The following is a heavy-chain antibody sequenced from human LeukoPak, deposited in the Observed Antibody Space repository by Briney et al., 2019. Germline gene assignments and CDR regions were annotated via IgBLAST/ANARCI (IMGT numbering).Heavy chain of an antibody. CDR1: GGSISNSSYY. J-gene: IGHJ5*02. CDR3: AKSLYGSGSYYNWFDP. D-gene: IGHD3-10*01. CDR2: IYYSGST. V-gene: IGHV4-39*01. Sequence: PSETLSLTCTVSGGSISNSSYYWGWIRQPPGKGLEWIGSIYYSGSTYYNPSLKSRVTISVDTSKNQFSLKLSSVTAADTAVYYCAKSLYGSGSYYNWFDPWGQGTLVTVSS.